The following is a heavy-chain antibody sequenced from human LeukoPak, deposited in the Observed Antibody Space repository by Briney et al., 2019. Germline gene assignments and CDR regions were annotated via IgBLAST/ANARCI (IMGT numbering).Heavy chain of an antibody. V-gene: IGHV3-74*01. J-gene: IGHJ4*02. CDR2: ISSDGSST. D-gene: IGHD2-21*02. CDR3: ASQVVTGTDY. CDR1: GLTFSTYW. Sequence: GGSLKLSCAASGLTFSTYWMYWVRQAPGMGLVWVSRISSDGSSTNYADSVKGRFTISRDNAKNTLYLQMNSLRAEDTAVYYCASQVVTGTDYWGQGTLVTVSS.